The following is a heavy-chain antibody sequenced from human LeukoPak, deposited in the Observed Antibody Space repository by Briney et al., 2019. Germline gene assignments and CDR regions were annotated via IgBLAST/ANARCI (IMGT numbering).Heavy chain of an antibody. CDR2: ISGSGSHT. D-gene: IGHD3-22*01. V-gene: IGHV3-23*01. J-gene: IGHJ4*02. CDR1: GFSFIGYA. CDR3: AKDISGYYRPFDY. Sequence: GGSLRLSCAASGFSFIGYAMSWVRQAPGKGLEWVSSISGSGSHTYHADSVKGRFTISRDNSKNTLYLQMNSLRAEDTAVYYCAKDISGYYRPFDYWGQGTLVTVSS.